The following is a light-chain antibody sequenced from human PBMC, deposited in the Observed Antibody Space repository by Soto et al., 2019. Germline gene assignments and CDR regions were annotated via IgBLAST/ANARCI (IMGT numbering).Light chain of an antibody. J-gene: IGLJ1*01. Sequence: SYALTQPPSVSVAPGQTATISCGGNDLATYSVHWYQLKPGQAPVLVVYNDDARPSGTPERFSGSNSGNAATLTISRVEAGDEADYFCQVCDTNADHFFVFGPGTQLTVL. CDR2: NDD. CDR1: DLATYS. V-gene: IGLV3-21*02. CDR3: QVCDTNADHFFV.